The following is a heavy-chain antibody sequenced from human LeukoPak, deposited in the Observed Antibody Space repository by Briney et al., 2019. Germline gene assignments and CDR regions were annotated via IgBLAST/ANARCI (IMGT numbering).Heavy chain of an antibody. V-gene: IGHV4-39*01. CDR2: IYYGENS. CDR3: ARQLPTAAADTRGYFDY. Sequence: AETLSLTCTVSGGSISIISSSTYYWGWIRQAPGKGLEWIGSIYYGENSHYNPSLKSRATLSVDTSNNQFSLKLTSVTAADAAVYFCARQLPTAAADTRGYFDYWGQGSVHTVSS. D-gene: IGHD6-25*01. CDR1: GGSISIISSSTYY. J-gene: IGHJ4*02.